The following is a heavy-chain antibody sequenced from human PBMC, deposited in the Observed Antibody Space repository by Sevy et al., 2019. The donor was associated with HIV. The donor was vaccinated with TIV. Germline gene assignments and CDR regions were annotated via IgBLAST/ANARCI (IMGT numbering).Heavy chain of an antibody. V-gene: IGHV3-23*01. J-gene: IGHJ6*02. CDR3: AKAEDCSGGSCYYYGMDV. D-gene: IGHD2-15*01. Sequence: GGSLRLSCAASGFTFSSYAMSWVRQAPGKGLEWVSAISGSGGSTYYADSVKGRFTISRDNSKNTLYLQMNSLRAEDTAVYYCAKAEDCSGGSCYYYGMDVWGQGTTVTVSS. CDR1: GFTFSSYA. CDR2: ISGSGGST.